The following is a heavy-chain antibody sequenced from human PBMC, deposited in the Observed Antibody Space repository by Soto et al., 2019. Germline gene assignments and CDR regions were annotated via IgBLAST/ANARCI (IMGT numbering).Heavy chain of an antibody. CDR3: ARDVDTAMAAYFDY. CDR2: INAGNGNT. J-gene: IGHJ4*02. CDR1: GYTFTSYA. V-gene: IGHV1-3*01. D-gene: IGHD5-18*01. Sequence: ASVKVSCKTAGYTFTSYAMHWVRQAPGQRLEWMGWINAGNGNTKYSQKFQGRVTITRDTSASTAYMELSSLRSEDTAVYYCARDVDTAMAAYFDYWGQGTLVTVSS.